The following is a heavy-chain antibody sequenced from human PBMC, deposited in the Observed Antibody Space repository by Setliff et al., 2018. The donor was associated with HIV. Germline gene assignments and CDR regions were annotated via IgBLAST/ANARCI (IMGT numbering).Heavy chain of an antibody. CDR2: ISVFNGNT. J-gene: IGHJ4*02. Sequence: ASVTVSCKASGYTFSSYGISWVRQAPGQGLEWVGWISVFNGNTDYAEKFEGRVTMTTDTSTNTAHMELRSLRSDDTAVYYCARRGRHAAPGITYYLDYWGQGTLVTAPQ. CDR3: ARRGRHAAPGITYYLDY. D-gene: IGHD6-13*01. CDR1: GYTFSSYG. V-gene: IGHV1-18*01.